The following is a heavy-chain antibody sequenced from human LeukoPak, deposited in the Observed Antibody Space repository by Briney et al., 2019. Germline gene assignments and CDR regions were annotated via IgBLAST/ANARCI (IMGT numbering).Heavy chain of an antibody. CDR1: GFTFSTYA. CDR3: AKAAAPGMSYYYGMDV. CDR2: ISAGAGTT. D-gene: IGHD6-13*01. V-gene: IGHV3-23*01. Sequence: GGSLRLSCAASGFTFSTYAMSWVRQAPGKGLEWVSDISAGAGTTYYADSVKGRFTISRDNSKNTLSLKMSNLRAEETAVYYCAKAAAPGMSYYYGMDVWGQGTTVTVSS. J-gene: IGHJ6*02.